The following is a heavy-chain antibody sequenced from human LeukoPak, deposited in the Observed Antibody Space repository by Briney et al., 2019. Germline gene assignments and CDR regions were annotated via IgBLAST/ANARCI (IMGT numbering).Heavy chain of an antibody. CDR2: IYYSGST. V-gene: IGHV4-59*01. CDR3: ASLGYSYGESDY. CDR1: GGSISSYY. Sequence: SETLSLTCTVSGGSISSYYWSWIRQPPGKGLEWIGYIYYSGSTNYNPSLKSRVTISVDTSKNQFSLKLSSVTAADTAVYYCASLGYSYGESDYWGQGTLVTVSS. D-gene: IGHD5-18*01. J-gene: IGHJ4*02.